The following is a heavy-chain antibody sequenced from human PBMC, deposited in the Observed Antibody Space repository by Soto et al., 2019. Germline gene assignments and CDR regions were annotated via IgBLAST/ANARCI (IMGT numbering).Heavy chain of an antibody. D-gene: IGHD4-17*01. Sequence: QVQLVQSGAEVKKPGASVKVSCKASGYTFTSYGISWVRQAPGQGLEWMGWISAYNGHTNYAQNLQGRATMTTDTSTSTAYMELRSLRSDDTAVYYCARDASLPYGDYAPYYYYGMDVWGQGTTVTVSS. J-gene: IGHJ6*02. V-gene: IGHV1-18*01. CDR2: ISAYNGHT. CDR1: GYTFTSYG. CDR3: ARDASLPYGDYAPYYYYGMDV.